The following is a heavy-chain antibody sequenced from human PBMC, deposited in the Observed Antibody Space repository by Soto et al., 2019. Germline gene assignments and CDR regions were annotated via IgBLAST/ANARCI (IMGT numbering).Heavy chain of an antibody. CDR2: INSDGSST. CDR1: GFTFSSYW. D-gene: IGHD3-22*01. CDR3: ARGSGYYYWDDY. J-gene: IGHJ4*02. V-gene: IGHV3-74*01. Sequence: PGGSLRLSCAASGFTFSSYWMHWVRQAPGKGLVWVSRINSDGSSTSYADSVKGRFTISRDNAKNSLFLQMNTLRAEDTAVYYCARGSGYYYWDDYWGQGTLVTVSS.